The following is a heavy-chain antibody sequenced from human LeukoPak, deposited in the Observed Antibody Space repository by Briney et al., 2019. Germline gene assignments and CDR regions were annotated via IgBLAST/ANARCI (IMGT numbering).Heavy chain of an antibody. V-gene: IGHV1-2*02. CDR2: ISPNAGGT. CDR3: ARVGAFDYDSSSPIKGAFDI. CDR1: GYTFTGYY. Sequence: ASVKVSCKASGYTFTGYYMHWVRQAPGQGLEWMGWISPNAGGTFYGQTFQGRVTMTRDTSISTAYMELSRLTSDDTAVYFCARVGAFDYDSSSPIKGAFDIWGQGTMVTVS. D-gene: IGHD3-22*01. J-gene: IGHJ3*02.